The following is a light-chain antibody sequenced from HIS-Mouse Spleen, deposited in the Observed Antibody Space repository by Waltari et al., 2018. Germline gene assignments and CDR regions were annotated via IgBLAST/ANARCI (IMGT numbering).Light chain of an antibody. Sequence: SSELTQDPAVSVALGLTVSIICQGDSLRRYYASWYQQKPGKAPVLVNYGKNNRPSGIPDRFSGSSSGNTASLTITGAQAEDEADYYCNSRDSSGNHVVFGGGTKLTVL. CDR3: NSRDSSGNHVV. CDR1: SLRRYY. J-gene: IGLJ2*01. V-gene: IGLV3-19*01. CDR2: GKN.